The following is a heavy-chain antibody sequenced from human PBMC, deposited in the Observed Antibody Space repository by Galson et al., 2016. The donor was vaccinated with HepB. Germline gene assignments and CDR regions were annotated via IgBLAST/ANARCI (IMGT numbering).Heavy chain of an antibody. CDR3: ARAVMLGRGMDV. Sequence: CAISGDSVYNNGAAWVWIRQSPSRGLEWLGRTFYRSTWENHYAGSVKNRITISLDTSRNQFPLHLNSVTPEDTAVYYCARAVMLGRGMDVWGQGTTVTVSS. CDR1: GDSVYNNGAA. CDR2: TFYRSTWEN. J-gene: IGHJ6*02. V-gene: IGHV6-1*01. D-gene: IGHD3-10*01.